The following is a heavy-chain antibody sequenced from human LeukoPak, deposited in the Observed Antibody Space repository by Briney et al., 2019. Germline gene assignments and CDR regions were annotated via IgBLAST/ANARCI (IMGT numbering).Heavy chain of an antibody. CDR3: ARVRSSSGKSDYFNY. CDR1: GGSISSYY. D-gene: IGHD6-6*01. CDR2: IYYSGST. V-gene: IGHV4-59*01. Sequence: SETLSLTCTVSGGSISSYYWSWIRQPAGKGLEWIGYIYYSGSTNYNPSLKSRVTISVDTSKNQFSLNLSSVTAADTAVYYCARVRSSSGKSDYFNYWGQGTLVTVSS. J-gene: IGHJ4*02.